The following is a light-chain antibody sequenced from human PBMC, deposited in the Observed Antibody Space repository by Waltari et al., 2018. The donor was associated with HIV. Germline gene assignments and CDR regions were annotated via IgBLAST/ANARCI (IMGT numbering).Light chain of an antibody. CDR3: QHKDT. CDR1: EDINTF. CDR2: GAS. J-gene: IGKJ2*01. V-gene: IGKV1-39*01. Sequence: TQSPSPLSASIGDRVMITCRASEDINTFLNWYRQKSGKAPTLLIYGASNLQSGVSSTFSGSGSGRDFTLTITSLRPDDFAVYFCQHKDTFGQGT.